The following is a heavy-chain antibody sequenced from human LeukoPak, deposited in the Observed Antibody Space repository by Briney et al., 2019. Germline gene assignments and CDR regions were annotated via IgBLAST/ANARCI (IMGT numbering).Heavy chain of an antibody. J-gene: IGHJ4*02. Sequence: HSGGSLRLSRAASGFTFSSYGMHWVRQAPGKGLEWVAVISYDGSNKYYADSVKGRFTISRDNSKNTLYLQMNSLRAEDTAVYYCARDPSSFWSGYYAYWGQGTLVTVSS. D-gene: IGHD3-3*01. CDR2: ISYDGSNK. CDR3: ARDPSSFWSGYYAY. V-gene: IGHV3-30*19. CDR1: GFTFSSYG.